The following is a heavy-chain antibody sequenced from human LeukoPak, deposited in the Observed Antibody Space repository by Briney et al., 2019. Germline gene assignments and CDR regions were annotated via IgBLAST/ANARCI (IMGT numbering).Heavy chain of an antibody. CDR1: GYTFTSHG. V-gene: IGHV1-18*01. Sequence: ASVKVSCKASGYTFTSHGFSWVRQAPGQGLEWMGWISAYIGNTNYAQKLQGRVTMTTDTSTSTAYMELRSLRSDDTAVYYCARVVTASHYYYYMDVWGKGTTVTVSS. CDR3: ARVVTASHYYYYMDV. D-gene: IGHD2-21*02. CDR2: ISAYIGNT. J-gene: IGHJ6*03.